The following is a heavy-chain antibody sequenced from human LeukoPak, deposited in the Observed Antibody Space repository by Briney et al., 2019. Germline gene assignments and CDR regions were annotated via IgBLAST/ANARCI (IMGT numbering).Heavy chain of an antibody. CDR3: VRVGRIQYFDY. D-gene: IGHD5-18*01. CDR1: GFTFSSYE. V-gene: IGHV3-48*03. CDR2: ISSSGSTI. J-gene: IGHJ4*02. Sequence: PGGSLRLSCAASGFTFSSYEMNWVRQAPGKGLEWVSYISSSGSTIYYADSVKGRFTSSRDNAKNSLFLQMNSLRAEDTAVYYCVRVGRIQYFDYWGQGTPVTVSS.